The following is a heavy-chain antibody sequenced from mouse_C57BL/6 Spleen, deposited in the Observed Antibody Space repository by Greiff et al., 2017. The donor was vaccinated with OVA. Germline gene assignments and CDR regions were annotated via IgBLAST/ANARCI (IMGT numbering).Heavy chain of an antibody. J-gene: IGHJ2*01. CDR3: ARDSSGPFDY. D-gene: IGHD3-2*02. V-gene: IGHV1-42*01. CDR1: GYSFTGYY. CDR2: INPSTGGT. Sequence: EVKLQQSGPELVKPGASVKISCKASGYSFTGYYMNWVKQSPEKSLEWIGEINPSTGGTTYNQKFKAKATLTVDKSSSTAYMQLKSLTSEDSAVYYCARDSSGPFDYWGQGTTLTVSS.